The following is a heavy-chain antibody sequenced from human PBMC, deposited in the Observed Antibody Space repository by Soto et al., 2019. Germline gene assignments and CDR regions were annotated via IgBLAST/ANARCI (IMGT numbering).Heavy chain of an antibody. V-gene: IGHV3-21*01. CDR3: ASSIWSITMVRGVPSFFDY. D-gene: IGHD3-10*01. CDR2: ISSSSSYI. J-gene: IGHJ4*02. CDR1: GFTFSSYS. Sequence: LRLSCAASGFTFSSYSMNWVRQAPGKGLEWVSSISSSSSYIYYADSVKGRFTISRDNAKNSLYLQMNSLRAEDTAVYYCASSIWSITMVRGVPSFFDYWGQGTLVTVSS.